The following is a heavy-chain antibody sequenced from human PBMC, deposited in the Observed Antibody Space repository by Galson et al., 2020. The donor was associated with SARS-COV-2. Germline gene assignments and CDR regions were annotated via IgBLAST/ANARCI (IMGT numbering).Heavy chain of an antibody. Sequence: SVKVSCKASGGTFSSYAIGWVRQAPGQGLEWMGGIIPIFGTANYAQKFQGRVTITADESTSTAYMELSSLRSEDTAVYYCARGGYSSSSAYYDGMDVWGQGTTVTVSS. D-gene: IGHD6-6*01. J-gene: IGHJ6*02. CDR2: IIPIFGTA. CDR1: GGTFSSYA. CDR3: ARGGYSSSSAYYDGMDV. V-gene: IGHV1-69*13.